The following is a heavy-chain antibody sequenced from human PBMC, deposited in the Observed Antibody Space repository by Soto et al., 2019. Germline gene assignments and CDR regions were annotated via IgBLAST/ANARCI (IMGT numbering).Heavy chain of an antibody. V-gene: IGHV3-21*01. CDR1: GFTFSSYI. CDR3: ARLRCGGSCYLDF. J-gene: IGHJ4*02. CDR2: ISGSSSYI. D-gene: IGHD2-15*01. Sequence: GGSLRLSCASSGFTFSSYIMNLVRQAPGKGLEWVSSISGSSSYIYYADSVKGRFTISRDNAKNSLYLQMNSLRAEDTAVYYCARLRCGGSCYLDFWGQGTLVTVSS.